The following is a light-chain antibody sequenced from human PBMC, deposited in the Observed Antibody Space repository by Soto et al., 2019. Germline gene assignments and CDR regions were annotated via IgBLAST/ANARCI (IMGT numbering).Light chain of an antibody. CDR3: QQYGSSPPT. CDR1: QGISRY. CDR2: GAS. J-gene: IGKJ1*01. V-gene: IGKV3-20*01. Sequence: IVFTHSAGRGAFSPVERTTLXFRASQGISRYLAWYQQKPGQGPRLLIYGASSRATGTPDRFSGSASGTDFTLTINILEPEYFALYYCQQYGSSPPTFGQGTKVDI.